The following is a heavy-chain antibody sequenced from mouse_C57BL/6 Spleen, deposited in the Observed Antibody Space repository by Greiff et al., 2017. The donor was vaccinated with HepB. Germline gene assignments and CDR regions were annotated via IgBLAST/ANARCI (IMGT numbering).Heavy chain of an antibody. D-gene: IGHD1-1*01. J-gene: IGHJ1*03. CDR2: INPNNGGT. V-gene: IGHV1-22*01. Sequence: EVKLVESGPELVKPGASVKMSCKASGYTFTDYNMHWVKQSHGKSLEWIGYINPNNGGTSYNQKFKGKATLTVNKSSSTAYMELRSLTSEDSAVYYCARVLYYYGSSYSSLFDVWGTGTTVAVSS. CDR1: GYTFTDYN. CDR3: ARVLYYYGSSYSSLFDV.